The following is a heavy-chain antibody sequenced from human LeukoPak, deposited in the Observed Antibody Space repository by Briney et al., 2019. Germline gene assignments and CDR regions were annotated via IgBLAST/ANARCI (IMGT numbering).Heavy chain of an antibody. CDR1: GFSLSTSGVA. D-gene: IGHD3-10*01. V-gene: IGHV2-5*01. Sequence: SGPTLVNPTQTLTLTCTFSGFSLSTSGVAVAWIRQPPGKALEWVAVTYWNNDKSYNPSLRSRLTTTKDTSKNQVVLIMTNMDPVDTATYFCAHKGRGSGSFNMWGQGTLVTVSS. J-gene: IGHJ4*02. CDR3: AHKGRGSGSFNM. CDR2: TYWNNDK.